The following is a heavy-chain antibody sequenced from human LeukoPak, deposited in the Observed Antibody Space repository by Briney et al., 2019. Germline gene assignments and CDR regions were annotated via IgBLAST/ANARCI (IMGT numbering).Heavy chain of an antibody. V-gene: IGHV4-59*08. Sequence: SQTLSLTCTVSGGSINNYYWNWIRQSPGKGLEWIGHIYYSGSTTYSPSLKSRVTISVDTSKNQFSLKLSSVTAADTAVYYCARSSNYGDYWGQGTLVTVSS. CDR2: IYYSGST. CDR1: GGSINNYY. CDR3: ARSSNYGDY. J-gene: IGHJ4*02. D-gene: IGHD4-11*01.